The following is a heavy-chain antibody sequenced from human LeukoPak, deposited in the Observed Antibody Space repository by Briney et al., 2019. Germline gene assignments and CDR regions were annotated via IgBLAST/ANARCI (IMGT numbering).Heavy chain of an antibody. V-gene: IGHV4-34*01. J-gene: IGHJ4*02. CDR2: INHSGST. Sequence: SETLSLTCAVYGGSFSGYYWSWIRQPPGKGLEWIGEINHSGSTNYNPSLKSRVTISVDTSKNQFSLKLSPVTAADTAVYYCARGRPPIRRTYYFDYWGQGTLVTVSS. CDR1: GGSFSGYY. CDR3: ARGRPPIRRTYYFDY. D-gene: IGHD3-9*01.